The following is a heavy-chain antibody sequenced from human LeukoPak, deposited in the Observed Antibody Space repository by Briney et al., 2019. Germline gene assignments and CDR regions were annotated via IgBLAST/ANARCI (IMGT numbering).Heavy chain of an antibody. CDR2: INSDGSST. D-gene: IGHD3-3*01. V-gene: IGHV3-74*01. J-gene: IGHJ4*02. CDR1: GFTFSSYW. Sequence: PGGSLRLSCAASGFTFSSYWMHWVRQAPGKGLVWFSRINSDGSSTSYADSVKGRFTISRDNAKNTLYLQMNSLRAEDTAVYYCARDYDFWSGPHFDYWGQGTLVTVSS. CDR3: ARDYDFWSGPHFDY.